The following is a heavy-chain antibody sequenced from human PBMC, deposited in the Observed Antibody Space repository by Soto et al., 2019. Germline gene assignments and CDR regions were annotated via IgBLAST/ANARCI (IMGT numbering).Heavy chain of an antibody. CDR1: GGSFSGYY. CDR2: INHSGST. J-gene: IGHJ5*02. V-gene: IGHV4-34*01. Sequence: SETLSLTCAVYGGSFSGYYWSWIRQPPGKGLEWIGEINHSGSTNYNPSLKSRVTISVDTSKNQFSLKLSSVTAADTAVYYCARQYYYGSGSYEWFDPWGQGTLVTVSS. CDR3: ARQYYYGSGSYEWFDP. D-gene: IGHD3-10*01.